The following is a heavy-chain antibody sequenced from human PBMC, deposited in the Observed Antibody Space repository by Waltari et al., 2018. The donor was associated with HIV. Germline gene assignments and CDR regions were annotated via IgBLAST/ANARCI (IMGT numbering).Heavy chain of an antibody. V-gene: IGHV3-49*03. CDR1: GFTFGDYA. CDR3: LPDYDILTGYLAFDY. D-gene: IGHD3-9*01. CDR2: IRSKAYGGTT. Sequence: EVQLVESGGGLVQPGRSLRLSCTASGFTFGDYAMSWFRQAPGKGLEWVSFIRSKAYGGTTEYAASVKGRFTISRDESKSIAYLQMNSLKTEDTAVYYCLPDYDILTGYLAFDYWGQGTLVTVSS. J-gene: IGHJ4*02.